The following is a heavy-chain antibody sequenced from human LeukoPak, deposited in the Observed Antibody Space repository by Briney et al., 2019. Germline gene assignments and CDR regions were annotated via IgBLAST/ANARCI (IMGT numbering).Heavy chain of an antibody. CDR2: ISSSGSTI. J-gene: IGHJ4*02. CDR1: GFTFSSYE. CDR3: ARDPGDSSGYVFDY. D-gene: IGHD3-22*01. V-gene: IGHV3-48*03. Sequence: PGGSLRLSCAASGFTFSSYEMNWVRQAPGKGLEWVSSISSSGSTIYYADSVKGRFTISRDNAKNSLYLQMNSLRAEDTAVYYCARDPGDSSGYVFDYWGQGTLVTVSS.